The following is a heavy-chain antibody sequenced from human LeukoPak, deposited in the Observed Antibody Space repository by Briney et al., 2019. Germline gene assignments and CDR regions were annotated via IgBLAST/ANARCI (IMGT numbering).Heavy chain of an antibody. D-gene: IGHD3-3*01. CDR3: ARVTLFGVVIIGAFDI. J-gene: IGHJ3*02. Sequence: SQTLSLTCTVSGGSISSGDYYWSWIRQPPGKGLEWIGYIYYSGSTYYNPSLKSRVTISVDTSKNQFSLKLSSVTAADTAVYDCARVTLFGVVIIGAFDIWGQGTMVTVSS. CDR2: IYYSGST. CDR1: GGSISSGDYY. V-gene: IGHV4-30-4*08.